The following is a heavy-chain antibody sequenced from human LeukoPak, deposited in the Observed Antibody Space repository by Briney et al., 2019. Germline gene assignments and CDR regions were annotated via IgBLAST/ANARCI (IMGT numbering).Heavy chain of an antibody. CDR1: GDSMSSSSYL. CDR3: ARSTYYYGSRSYPYFDY. V-gene: IGHV4-39*07. Sequence: SETLSLTCPVSGDSMSSSSYLWNWIREPPGKGLEWIGNIYYSGTTTDYSPSLRSRVTISVDTFSNQFSLRLSSVTAADTAVYYCARSTYYYGSRSYPYFDYWGQGALVTGSS. D-gene: IGHD3-10*01. CDR2: IYYSGTT. J-gene: IGHJ4*02.